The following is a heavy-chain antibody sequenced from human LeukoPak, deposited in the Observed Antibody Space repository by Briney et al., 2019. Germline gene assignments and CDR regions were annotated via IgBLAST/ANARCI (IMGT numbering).Heavy chain of an antibody. J-gene: IGHJ4*02. D-gene: IGHD5-18*01. CDR3: ARASGQYSYALVNDY. Sequence: PGGSLRLSCTASGFMLSTHWMNWVRQAPGKGLEWVSYISSSGSTIYYADSVKGRFTISRDNAKNSLYLQMNSLRAEDTAVYYCARASGQYSYALVNDYWGQGTLITVSS. CDR1: GFMLSTHW. CDR2: ISSSGSTI. V-gene: IGHV3-48*04.